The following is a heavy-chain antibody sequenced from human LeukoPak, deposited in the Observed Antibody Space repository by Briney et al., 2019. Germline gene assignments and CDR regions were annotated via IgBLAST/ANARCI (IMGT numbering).Heavy chain of an antibody. Sequence: GESLKISCAVSGFTFSSHSMNWVRQAPGKGLEWVAVVSYDGSNKYCADSVKGRFTISRDNSKNTLYLQMNSLRAEDTAVYYCAKGQENLDFWGQGTTVTVSS. D-gene: IGHD1-14*01. CDR2: VSYDGSNK. CDR3: AKGQENLDF. CDR1: GFTFSSHS. V-gene: IGHV3-30*18. J-gene: IGHJ6*02.